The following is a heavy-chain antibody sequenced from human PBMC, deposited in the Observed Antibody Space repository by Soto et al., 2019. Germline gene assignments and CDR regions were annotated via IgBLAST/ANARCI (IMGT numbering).Heavy chain of an antibody. J-gene: IGHJ3*01. Sequence: GGSLRLSCVAVGLTVSCKKYMSCFGQAPGKGLECVSGVYDVDGTYYADSVKGRFTTSRDSSKTIVYLQMNDLGPDDTAIYYCATWLQQEHAYDVWGLGTTVTVSS. CDR3: ATWLQQEHAYDV. D-gene: IGHD1-1*01. CDR1: GLTVSCKKY. V-gene: IGHV3-53*01. CDR2: VYDVDGT.